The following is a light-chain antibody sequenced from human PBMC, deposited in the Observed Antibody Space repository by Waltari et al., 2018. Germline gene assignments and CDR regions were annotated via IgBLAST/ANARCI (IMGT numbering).Light chain of an antibody. CDR1: QSVSSGY. V-gene: IGKV3-20*01. J-gene: IGKJ1*01. Sequence: EIVLTQSPGTLSLSPGERATLSCRASQSVSSGYLAWYQQEPGQAPWRLIYGASNRAAGIPDRFSGGGSGTDFTLTISRLEPEDFAVYYCQHYRSSPPPFGQGTNVEIK. CDR3: QHYRSSPPP. CDR2: GAS.